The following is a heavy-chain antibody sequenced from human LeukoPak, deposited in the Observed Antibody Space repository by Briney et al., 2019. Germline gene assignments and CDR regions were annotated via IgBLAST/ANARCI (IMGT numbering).Heavy chain of an antibody. J-gene: IGHJ4*02. CDR2: ISSSSSTI. V-gene: IGHV3-48*01. D-gene: IGHD4-17*01. CDR1: GFTFSSYS. Sequence: GGSLRLSCAASGFTFSSYSMNWVRQAPGKGLEWVSYISSSSSTIYYADSVKGRFTISRDNAKNSLYLQMNSLRAEDTAVYYCARGYYGDYVAYWGQGTLVTVSS. CDR3: ARGYYGDYVAY.